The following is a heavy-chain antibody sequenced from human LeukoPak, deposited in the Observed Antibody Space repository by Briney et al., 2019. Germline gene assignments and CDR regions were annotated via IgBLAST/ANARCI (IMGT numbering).Heavy chain of an antibody. CDR1: GFSFSSYE. D-gene: IGHD3-9*01. CDR3: ARDTLNGPFVISLDY. CDR2: ISSGGNTE. J-gene: IGHJ4*02. Sequence: GGSLRLSCAASGFSFSSYEMNWVRQAPGKGLEWVSHISSGGNTEYYVDSVRGRFTMSRDNAKNLLFLQMNSLRAEDTAVYYCARDTLNGPFVISLDYWGQGAWSPSPQ. V-gene: IGHV3-48*03.